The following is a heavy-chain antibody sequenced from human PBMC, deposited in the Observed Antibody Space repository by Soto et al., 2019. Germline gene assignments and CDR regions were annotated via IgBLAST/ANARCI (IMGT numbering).Heavy chain of an antibody. CDR1: GFTFSSYA. V-gene: IGHV3-23*01. J-gene: IGHJ4*02. CDR2: IGGTTGRT. CDR3: AKAKGDGRVKNYFDY. D-gene: IGHD3-3*01. Sequence: PGGSLRLSCAASGFTFSSYAMTWVRQAPGKGLEWVLAIGGTTGRTYYADSVKGRFTISRDNSLNTLYLQMNSLRAEDTAVYYCAKAKGDGRVKNYFDYWGRGTLVTVSS.